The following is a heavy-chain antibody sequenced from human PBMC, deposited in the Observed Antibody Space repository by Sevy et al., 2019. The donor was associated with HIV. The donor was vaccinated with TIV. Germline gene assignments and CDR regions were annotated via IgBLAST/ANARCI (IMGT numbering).Heavy chain of an antibody. D-gene: IGHD6-13*01. CDR1: GFTFSTYA. Sequence: GGSLRLSCAASGFTFSTYAMNWVRQAPGKGLEWVSAISGVDASTYYADSVKGRFTISRDNSRNTLYLQMSNLRADDTAVYYCAKDRRTSWGRFDCWGQGTLVTVSS. J-gene: IGHJ4*02. CDR2: ISGVDAST. CDR3: AKDRRTSWGRFDC. V-gene: IGHV3-23*01.